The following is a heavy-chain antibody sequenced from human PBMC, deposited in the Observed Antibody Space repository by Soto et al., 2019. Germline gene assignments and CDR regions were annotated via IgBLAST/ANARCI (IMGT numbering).Heavy chain of an antibody. CDR1: GGSISSSSYY. D-gene: IGHD3-3*01. CDR3: ARRGVVTPRPNNWFDP. CDR2: IYYSGST. Sequence: SETVSLTCTVAGGSISSSSYYWGWIRQPPGKGLEWIGSIYYSGSTYYNPSLKSRVTISVDTSKNQFSLKLSSVTAADTAVYYCARRGVVTPRPNNWFDPWGQGTLVTVSS. J-gene: IGHJ5*02. V-gene: IGHV4-39*01.